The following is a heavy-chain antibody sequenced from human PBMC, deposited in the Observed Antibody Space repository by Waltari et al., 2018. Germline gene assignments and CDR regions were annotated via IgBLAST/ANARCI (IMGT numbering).Heavy chain of an antibody. V-gene: IGHV1-2*06. CDR2: INPNSGGT. Sequence: QVQLVQSGAEVKKPGASVKVSCKASGYTFTGYYMHWVRQAPGQGLERMGRINPNSGGTNYAQKFQGRVTMTRDTSISTAYMELSRLRSDDTAVYYCARAHHSGSYAFDIWGQGTMVTVSS. CDR1: GYTFTGYY. D-gene: IGHD6-19*01. CDR3: ARAHHSGSYAFDI. J-gene: IGHJ3*02.